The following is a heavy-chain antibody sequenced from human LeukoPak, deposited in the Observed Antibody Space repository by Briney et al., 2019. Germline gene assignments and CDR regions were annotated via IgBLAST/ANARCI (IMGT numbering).Heavy chain of an antibody. CDR2: VYSSGST. Sequence: SETLSLTCTISGDTFKTYYWSWIRQPPGKGLEWIGYVYSSGSTKYDSYNPSIKSRATISVDPSENQFSLKLNSVTAADTALYYCARAGHYGEYGLYVWGQGTTVTVSS. J-gene: IGHJ6*02. D-gene: IGHD4-17*01. V-gene: IGHV4-59*01. CDR3: ARAGHYGEYGLYV. CDR1: GDTFKTYY.